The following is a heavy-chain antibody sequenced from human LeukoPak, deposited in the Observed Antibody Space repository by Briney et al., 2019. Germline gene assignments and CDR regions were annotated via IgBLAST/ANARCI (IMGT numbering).Heavy chain of an antibody. CDR2: ISGTSTYI. D-gene: IGHD4-11*01. V-gene: IGHV3-21*01. J-gene: IGHJ4*02. CDR1: GFTFSSYS. CDR3: ARGPSVPRLTDRFDY. Sequence: GGSLRLSCAACGFTFSSYSMNWVRQAPGKGLEWVSSISGTSTYIYYADSVKGRFTISRDNAKNSLYLQMNSLRAEDTAVYYCARGPSVPRLTDRFDYWGQGTLVTVSS.